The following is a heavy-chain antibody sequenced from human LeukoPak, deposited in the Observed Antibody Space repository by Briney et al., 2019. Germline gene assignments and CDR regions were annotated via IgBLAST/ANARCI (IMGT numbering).Heavy chain of an antibody. D-gene: IGHD6-19*01. V-gene: IGHV3-23*01. CDR2: IGGSGGSS. J-gene: IGHJ4*02. Sequence: GGSLRLSCAASGFTFSSYAMSWVRQAPGKGLEWVSAIGGSGGSSYYADSVKGRFTISRDNSKNTLYLQMNSLRAEDTAVYYCAKPMAVAGYFDYWGQGTLVTVSS. CDR1: GFTFSSYA. CDR3: AKPMAVAGYFDY.